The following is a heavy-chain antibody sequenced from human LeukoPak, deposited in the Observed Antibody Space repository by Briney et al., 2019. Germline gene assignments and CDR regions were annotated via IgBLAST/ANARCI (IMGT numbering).Heavy chain of an antibody. V-gene: IGHV4-34*01. CDR3: ARRGSRVPAAN. CDR1: GGSISSYY. CDR2: INHSGST. Sequence: SETLSLTCTVSGGSISSYYWSWIRQPPGKGLEWIGEINHSGSTNYNPSLKSRVTILVDTSKNQFSLKLSSVTAADTAVYYCARRGSRVPAANWGQGTLVTVSS. D-gene: IGHD2-2*01. J-gene: IGHJ4*02.